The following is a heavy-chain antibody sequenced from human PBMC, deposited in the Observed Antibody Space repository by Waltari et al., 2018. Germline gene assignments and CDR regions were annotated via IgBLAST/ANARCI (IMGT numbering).Heavy chain of an antibody. CDR3: ARGVTTVEY. V-gene: IGHV3-7*04. CDR1: GFTFTNHW. CDR2: IKQDGSEK. D-gene: IGHD2-21*02. Sequence: EVQLVESVGGLVQPGGSLRLSCSGSGFTFTNHWMSWVRQAPGKGPEWVASIKQDGSEKYYVDSMKGRFTISRDNAKNSLSLQMDSLRAEDTAVYFCARGVTTVEYWGQGTLVTVSS. J-gene: IGHJ4*02.